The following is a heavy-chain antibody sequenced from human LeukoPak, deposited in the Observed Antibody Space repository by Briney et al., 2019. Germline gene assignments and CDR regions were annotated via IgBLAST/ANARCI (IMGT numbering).Heavy chain of an antibody. V-gene: IGHV3-48*03. CDR3: ARDRGSGSYSVY. CDR2: ISSSGSTI. D-gene: IGHD3-10*01. CDR1: GFTFSSYE. J-gene: IGHJ4*02. Sequence: GGSLRLSCAASGFTFSSYEMSWVRQAPGKGLEWVSYISSSGSTIYYADSVKGRFTISRDNAKNSLYLQMNSLRAEDTAVYYCARDRGSGSYSVYWGQGTLVTVSS.